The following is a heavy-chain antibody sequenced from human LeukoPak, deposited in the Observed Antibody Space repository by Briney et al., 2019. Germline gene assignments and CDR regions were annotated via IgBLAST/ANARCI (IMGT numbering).Heavy chain of an antibody. CDR2: IKSKTDGGTT. CDR3: TTGVGVVVLAATR. J-gene: IGHJ4*02. CDR1: GFTFSDAW. D-gene: IGHD2-15*01. V-gene: IGHV3-15*01. Sequence: PGGSLRLSCAASGFTFSDAWMTWVRQAPGKGLEWVGRIKSKTDGGTTDYAAPVKGRFTISRDDSKNTLYLQMNSLKTEDTAVYYCTTGVGVVVLAATRGGQGTLVTVSS.